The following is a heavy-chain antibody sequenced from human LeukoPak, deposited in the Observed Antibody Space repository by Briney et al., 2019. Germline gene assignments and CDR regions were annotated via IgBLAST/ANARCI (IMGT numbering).Heavy chain of an antibody. CDR3: TRGTGFGLVDY. V-gene: IGHV4-39*07. CDR1: GGSISNYY. CDR2: IYYSGNT. Sequence: SETLSLTCTVSGGSISNYYWGWIRQPPGKGLEWIGSIYYSGNTYYNASLKSRVTISLDASSNQFSLKLNSVTAADTAVYYCTRGTGFGLVDYWGQGTLVTVSS. D-gene: IGHD3-3*01. J-gene: IGHJ4*02.